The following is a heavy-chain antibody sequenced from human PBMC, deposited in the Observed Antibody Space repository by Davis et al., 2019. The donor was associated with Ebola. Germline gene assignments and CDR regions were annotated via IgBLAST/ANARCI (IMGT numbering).Heavy chain of an antibody. CDR1: GFTFRSYW. J-gene: IGHJ6*02. CDR3: ARAYHYGVDV. V-gene: IGHV3-7*01. Sequence: GESLKISCAASGFTFRSYWMSWVRQAPGKGLEWVAKIKEDGSEKLEVDSVKGRFTISRDNAKNTLYLQMNSLRAEDTAVFYCARAYHYGVDVWGQGTTVTVSS. CDR2: IKEDGSEK.